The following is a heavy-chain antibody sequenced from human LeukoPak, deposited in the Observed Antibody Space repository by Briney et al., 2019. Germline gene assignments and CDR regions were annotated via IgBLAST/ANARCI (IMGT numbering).Heavy chain of an antibody. CDR2: IYHSGST. CDR1: GGFISSSNW. CDR3: ARGSSGSLQAFFDY. Sequence: SETLSLTCAVSGGFISSSNWWSWVRQPPGKGLEWIGEIYHSGSTNYNPSLKSRVTISVDKSKNQFSLKLSSVTAADTAVYYCARGSSGSLQAFFDYWGQGTLVTVSS. V-gene: IGHV4-4*02. J-gene: IGHJ4*02. D-gene: IGHD1-26*01.